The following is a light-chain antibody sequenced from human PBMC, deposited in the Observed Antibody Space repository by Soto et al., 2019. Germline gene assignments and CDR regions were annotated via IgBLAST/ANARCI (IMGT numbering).Light chain of an antibody. CDR1: QSVSNN. V-gene: IGKV3-15*01. CDR2: HAS. J-gene: IGKJ4*01. CDR3: QQYNEWPLT. Sequence: EIVMTQSPATLSVSPGERAILSCRVSQSVSNNLAWYQQKPGQAPSLLIYHASTRASGIPARFSGSGSGTEFTLTISSLQSEDFAVYYCQQYNEWPLTFGGGIKVEIK.